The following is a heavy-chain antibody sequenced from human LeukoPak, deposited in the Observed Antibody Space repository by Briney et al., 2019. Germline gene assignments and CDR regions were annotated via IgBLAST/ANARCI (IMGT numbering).Heavy chain of an antibody. J-gene: IGHJ6*03. Sequence: SVKVSCKASGGTFSSYAISWVRQAPGQGLEWMGGIIPIFGTANYAQKFQGRVTMTTDTSTSTAYMELRSLRSDDTAVYYCARAVHAHGRSGYDTTKGYYYYMDVWGKGTTVTISS. CDR2: IIPIFGTA. CDR1: GGTFSSYA. D-gene: IGHD5-12*01. CDR3: ARAVHAHGRSGYDTTKGYYYYMDV. V-gene: IGHV1-69*05.